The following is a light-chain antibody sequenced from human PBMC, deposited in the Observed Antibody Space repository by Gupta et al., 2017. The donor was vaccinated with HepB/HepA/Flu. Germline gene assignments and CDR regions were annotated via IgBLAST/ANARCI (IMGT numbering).Light chain of an antibody. V-gene: IGKV3-20*01. J-gene: IGKJ4*01. CDR2: AVS. Sequence: EIVLTQSPATLSPSPGASATLSCRASQSVPNNFLAWYQQKPGQAPRLLIFAVSNRTTAIPDRFSGSGSGTDFTLTINRLQPEDSAVYHCQQFGSSPATFGGGTKVEI. CDR1: QSVPNNF. CDR3: QQFGSSPAT.